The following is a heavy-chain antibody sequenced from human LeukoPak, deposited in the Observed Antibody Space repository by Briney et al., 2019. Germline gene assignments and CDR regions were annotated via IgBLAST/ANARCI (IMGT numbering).Heavy chain of an antibody. Sequence: SETLSLTCAVYGGSFSGYYWSWIRQPPGKGLEWIGEINHSGSTNYNPSLKSRVTISVDTSKNQFSLKLSSVTAADTAMYYCARVRRIQLWIYYYYYGMDVWGQGTTVTVSS. CDR1: GGSFSGYY. CDR3: ARVRRIQLWIYYYYYGMDV. V-gene: IGHV4-34*01. D-gene: IGHD5-18*01. J-gene: IGHJ6*02. CDR2: INHSGST.